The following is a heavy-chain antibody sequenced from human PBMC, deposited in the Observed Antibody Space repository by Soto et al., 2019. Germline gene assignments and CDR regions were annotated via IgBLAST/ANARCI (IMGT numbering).Heavy chain of an antibody. V-gene: IGHV4-39*01. CDR3: ASPGIAGHYFDY. CDR2: IYYSGST. CDR1: GGSISSSSYY. Sequence: QLQLQESGPGLVKPSETLSLTCTVSGGSISSSSYYWGWIRQPPGKGLEWIGSIYYSGSTYYNPSLKSRVTISVDTSNNQCSLKLSSVTAADTAVYDCASPGIAGHYFDYWGQGTLVTVSS. D-gene: IGHD6-13*01. J-gene: IGHJ4*02.